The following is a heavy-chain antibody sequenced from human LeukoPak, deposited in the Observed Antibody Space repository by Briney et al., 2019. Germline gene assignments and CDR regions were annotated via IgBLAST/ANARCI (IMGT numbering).Heavy chain of an antibody. Sequence: PSETLSLTCTVSGGSMSSYYWSWIRQPPGKGLEWIGYIYYSGSTNYNPSLKSRVTISVDTSKNQFSLKLSSVTAADTAVYYCARGLTDEYCSSTSCVPFDYWGQGTLVTVSS. D-gene: IGHD2-2*01. V-gene: IGHV4-59*01. CDR1: GGSMSSYY. J-gene: IGHJ4*02. CDR2: IYYSGST. CDR3: ARGLTDEYCSSTSCVPFDY.